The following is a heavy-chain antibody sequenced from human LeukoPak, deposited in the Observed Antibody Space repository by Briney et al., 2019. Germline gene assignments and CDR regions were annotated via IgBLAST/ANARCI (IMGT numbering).Heavy chain of an antibody. D-gene: IGHD4-11*01. CDR3: ARSLYSFDYMDV. J-gene: IGHJ6*03. CDR1: GFTFSSYA. Sequence: QTGGSLRLSCAASGFTFSSYAMSWVRQAPGKGLEWASAISGSGGSTYYADSVKGRFTISRDNSKNTLYVQMSSLRGEDTAVHYCARSLYSFDYMDVWGKGTTVTVSS. CDR2: ISGSGGST. V-gene: IGHV3-23*01.